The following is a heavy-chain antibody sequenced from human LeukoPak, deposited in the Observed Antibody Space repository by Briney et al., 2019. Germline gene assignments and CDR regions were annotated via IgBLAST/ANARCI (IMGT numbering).Heavy chain of an antibody. Sequence: SETLSLTCAVYGGSFSGYYWSWIRQPPRKGLEWIGEINHSGSTNYNPSLKSRVTISVDTSKNQFSLKLSSVTAADTAVYYCARGRVVVVVEYYYYYGMDVWGQGTTVTVSS. V-gene: IGHV4-34*01. CDR1: GGSFSGYY. CDR2: INHSGST. CDR3: ARGRVVVVVEYYYYYGMDV. D-gene: IGHD2-15*01. J-gene: IGHJ6*02.